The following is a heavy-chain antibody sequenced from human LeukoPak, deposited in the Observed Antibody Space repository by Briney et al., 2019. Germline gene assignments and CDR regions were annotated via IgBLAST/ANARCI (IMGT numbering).Heavy chain of an antibody. CDR3: ASSYFYDGNRYFDY. J-gene: IGHJ4*02. D-gene: IGHD3-22*01. CDR2: IYYTGST. CDR1: GGSITSYY. V-gene: IGHV4-59*08. Sequence: SETLSLTCNVSGGSITSYYWNWIRQPPGKGLEWIGHIYYTGSTNSNPSLKSRLTISLDTSKKQFSLKLISVTAAGTAIYYCASSYFYDGNRYFDYWGQGALVTVSS.